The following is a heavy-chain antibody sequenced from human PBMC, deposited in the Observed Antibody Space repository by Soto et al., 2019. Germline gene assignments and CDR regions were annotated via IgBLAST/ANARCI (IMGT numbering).Heavy chain of an antibody. D-gene: IGHD2-15*01. CDR1: DVSISRHY. J-gene: IGHJ6*02. CDR2: IYYTGRT. V-gene: IGHV4-59*11. Sequence: QVQLQESGPGLVKPSETLSLTCVVSDVSISRHYWSWIRQPPGKGLEWIGYIYYTGRTNHNPSLKRRGLMVVEKSMNQFYLKMRSVIDPDTAVYYCAGVMGGGHPRHGMDVWGQGTTVTVSS. CDR3: AGVMGGGHPRHGMDV.